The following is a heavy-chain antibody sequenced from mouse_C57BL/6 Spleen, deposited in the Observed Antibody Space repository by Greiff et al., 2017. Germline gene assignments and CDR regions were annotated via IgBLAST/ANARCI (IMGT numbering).Heavy chain of an antibody. CDR1: GFSLTSYA. CDR2: IRTGEGT. V-gene: IGHV2-9-1*01. D-gene: IGHD1-1*01. Sequence: VKLMESGPGLVAPSQSLSITCTVSGFSLTSYAISWVRQPPGKGLEWLGVIRTGEGTNYNSALTSRLSISKDNSKSQVFLKMNSLQTYDTARYYCARSWFDYGSSNYAMDYWGQGTSVTVSS. J-gene: IGHJ4*01. CDR3: ARSWFDYGSSNYAMDY.